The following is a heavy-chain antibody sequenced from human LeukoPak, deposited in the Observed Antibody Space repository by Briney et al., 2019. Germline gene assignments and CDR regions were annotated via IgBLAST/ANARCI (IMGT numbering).Heavy chain of an antibody. CDR3: ATVAGCFDY. CDR2: IQKDGSQK. D-gene: IGHD2-21*01. V-gene: IGHV3-7*01. J-gene: IGHJ4*02. CDR1: EFTFSNYW. Sequence: GGSLRLSCAASEFTFSNYWMSWVRQAPGKGLEWVASIQKDGSQKYYLESVKGRFTISRDNTKNSLYLHMSSLRADDTAVYFCATVAGCFDYWGQGTLVTVSS.